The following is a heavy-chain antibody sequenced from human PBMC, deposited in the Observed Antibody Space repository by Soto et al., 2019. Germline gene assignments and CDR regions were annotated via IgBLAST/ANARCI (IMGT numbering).Heavy chain of an antibody. CDR2: IYYSGST. Sequence: SLTCTVSGGSISSGGYYWSCIRQHPGKGLEWIGYIYYSGSTYYNPSLKSRVTISVDTSKNQFSLKLSSVTAADTAVYYCARVRGRGVDYWGQGTLVTVSS. J-gene: IGHJ4*02. D-gene: IGHD3-10*01. V-gene: IGHV4-31*03. CDR1: GGSISSGGYY. CDR3: ARVRGRGVDY.